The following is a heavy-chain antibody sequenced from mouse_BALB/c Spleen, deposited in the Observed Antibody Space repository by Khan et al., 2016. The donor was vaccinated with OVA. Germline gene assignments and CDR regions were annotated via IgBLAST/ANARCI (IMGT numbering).Heavy chain of an antibody. CDR2: IDPFSGGT. J-gene: IGHJ3*01. CDR1: GYSFTSYY. V-gene: IGHV1S135*01. CDR3: TRHGYVARFAC. D-gene: IGHD2-2*01. Sequence: VQLQQPGPELMKPGASVKISCKASGYSFTSYYIHWVMQSHGKSLERIGYIDPFSGGTTYNQKFKGKATLTVDKSSNTAYIHLSNLTSEDSAVYYCTRHGYVARFACWGQGTMVTVSA.